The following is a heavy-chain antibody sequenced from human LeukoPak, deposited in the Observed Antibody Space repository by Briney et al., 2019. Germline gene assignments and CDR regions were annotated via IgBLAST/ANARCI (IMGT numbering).Heavy chain of an antibody. Sequence: SETLSLTCAVYGGSFSGYYWNWIRQPPAKGLDWIGEINHSGSTNYNPSLKSRVTISVDTSKNQFSLKLSSVTAADTAVYYCARGFIAARYYYYYYYMDVWGKGTTVTVSS. J-gene: IGHJ6*03. CDR1: GGSFSGYY. D-gene: IGHD6-25*01. V-gene: IGHV4-34*01. CDR2: INHSGST. CDR3: ARGFIAARYYYYYYYMDV.